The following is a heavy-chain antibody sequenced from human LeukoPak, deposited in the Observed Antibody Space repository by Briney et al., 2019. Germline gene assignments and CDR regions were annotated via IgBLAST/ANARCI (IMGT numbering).Heavy chain of an antibody. CDR3: ARRIVGAKPHFDY. Sequence: VASVKVSCKASGYTFTSYGISWVRQAPGQGLEWMGWISAYNGNTNYAQKLQGRVTMTTDTSTSTAYMELRSLRSDDTAVYYCARRIVGAKPHFDYWAREPWSPSPQ. CDR2: ISAYNGNT. J-gene: IGHJ4*02. CDR1: GYTFTSYG. D-gene: IGHD1-26*01. V-gene: IGHV1-18*01.